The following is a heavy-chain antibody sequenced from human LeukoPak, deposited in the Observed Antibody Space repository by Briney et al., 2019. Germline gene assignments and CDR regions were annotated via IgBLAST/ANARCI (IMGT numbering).Heavy chain of an antibody. CDR1: GGSISSYY. CDR2: IYYSGST. J-gene: IGHJ4*02. CDR3: TRNAGSVGASYDY. Sequence: PSETLSLTCNVSGGSISSYYWSWIRQPPGKGLEWIGYIYYSGSTNYNPSLKSRVTTSVDTSENQFSLKLTSVTAADTAVYYCTRNAGSVGASYDYWGQGTLVTVSS. D-gene: IGHD2-15*01. V-gene: IGHV4-59*08.